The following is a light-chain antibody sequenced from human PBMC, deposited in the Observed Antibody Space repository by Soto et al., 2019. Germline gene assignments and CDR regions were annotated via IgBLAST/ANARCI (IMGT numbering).Light chain of an antibody. CDR3: HKYDSAPRT. V-gene: IGKV1-27*01. Sequence: DIQMTQSPSSLSASVGDRVTITCRASQAISNHLAWYQQKPGKVPNLLIFAASSLRSGVPSRFSGSGSGTDFTPTISSLQHEDVATYYCHKYDSAPRTFGQGTKADIK. J-gene: IGKJ1*01. CDR1: QAISNH. CDR2: AAS.